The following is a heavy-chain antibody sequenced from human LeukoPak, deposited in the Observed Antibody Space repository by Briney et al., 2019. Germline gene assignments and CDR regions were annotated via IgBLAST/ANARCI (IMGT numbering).Heavy chain of an antibody. CDR1: GFTFSSYW. CDR3: ARVCTIFGVVIMDYFDY. V-gene: IGHV3-7*01. CDR2: IKQDGSEK. Sequence: GGSLRLSCAASGFTFSSYWMSWVRQAPGKGLEWEDNIKQDGSEKYYVDSVKVRFTISRDNAKSSLYLQMNSLRAEDTAVYYCARVCTIFGVVIMDYFDYWGQGTLVTVSS. J-gene: IGHJ4*02. D-gene: IGHD3-3*01.